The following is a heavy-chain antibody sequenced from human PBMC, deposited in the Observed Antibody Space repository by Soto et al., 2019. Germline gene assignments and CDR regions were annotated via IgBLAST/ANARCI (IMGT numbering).Heavy chain of an antibody. J-gene: IGHJ4*02. CDR1: GYTSSGYRAPTVNYG. CDR2: ISGYNGKT. V-gene: IGHV1-18*01. Sequence: ASVHVSCKASGYTSSGYRAPTVNYGINWVRQAPGQGRGWMGWISGYNGKTNYAPKFQDRVNITTDTSTRTVYMELRSLRSDDTAVYYCARVRGVLEYHYVDGFDFWGQGSPVTVSS. D-gene: IGHD4-17*01. CDR3: ARVRGVLEYHYVDGFDF.